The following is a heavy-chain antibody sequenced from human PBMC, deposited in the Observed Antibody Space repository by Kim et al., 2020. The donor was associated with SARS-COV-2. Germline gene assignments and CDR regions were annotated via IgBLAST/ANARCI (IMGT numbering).Heavy chain of an antibody. CDR2: IWYDGSNK. CDR1: GFTFSSYG. Sequence: GGSLRLSCAASGFTFSSYGMHWVRQAPGKGLEWVAVIWYDGSNKYYADSVKGRFTISRDNSKNTLYLQMNSLRAEDTAVYYCARDRHGSSGSLDYWGQGTLVTVSS. D-gene: IGHD6-19*01. CDR3: ARDRHGSSGSLDY. V-gene: IGHV3-33*01. J-gene: IGHJ4*02.